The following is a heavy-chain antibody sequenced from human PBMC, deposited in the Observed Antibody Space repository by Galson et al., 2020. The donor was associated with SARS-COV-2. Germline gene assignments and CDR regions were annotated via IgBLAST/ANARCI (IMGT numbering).Heavy chain of an antibody. CDR1: GFTFLDYG. D-gene: IGHD1-1*01. Sequence: TGGSLRLSCVASGFTFLDYGMSWVRQAPGRGLEWVSTITGSTGGTYYADSVKGRFTISRDNSKNTLYLQMDSLRVDDTALYYCAKRGKIPTIGRYFFDYWGQGTLVTVSS. CDR3: AKRGKIPTIGRYFFDY. CDR2: ITGSTGGT. J-gene: IGHJ4*02. V-gene: IGHV3-23*01.